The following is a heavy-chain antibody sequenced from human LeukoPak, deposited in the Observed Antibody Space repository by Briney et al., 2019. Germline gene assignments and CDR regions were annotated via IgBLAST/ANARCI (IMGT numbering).Heavy chain of an antibody. Sequence: GGSLRLSCAASGFTFSSYAMSRVRQAPGKGLEWVSAISGSGGSTYYADSVKGRFTISRDNSKNTLYLQMNSLRAEDTAVYYCAKGPVGATISTYYYGMDVWGQGTTVTVSS. D-gene: IGHD1-26*01. V-gene: IGHV3-23*01. CDR3: AKGPVGATISTYYYGMDV. J-gene: IGHJ6*02. CDR1: GFTFSSYA. CDR2: ISGSGGST.